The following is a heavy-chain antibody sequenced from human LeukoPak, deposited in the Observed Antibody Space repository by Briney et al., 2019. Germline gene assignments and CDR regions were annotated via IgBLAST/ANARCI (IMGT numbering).Heavy chain of an antibody. CDR2: ITSDGSST. D-gene: IGHD3-10*01. CDR3: ARDRYYIFDY. CDR1: GFTFSSTW. V-gene: IGHV3-74*01. J-gene: IGHJ4*02. Sequence: GGSLRLSCAASGFTFSSTWMNWVRQRPGKGLEWVLRITSDGSSTIYADSVKGRFTISRDNAKSTVYLQVNGLRADDTAVYFCARDRYYIFDYWGQGAPVTVSS.